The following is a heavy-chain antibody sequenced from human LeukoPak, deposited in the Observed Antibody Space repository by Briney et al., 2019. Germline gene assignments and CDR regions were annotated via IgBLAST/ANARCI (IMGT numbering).Heavy chain of an antibody. CDR3: MRRDPMTGDAFDI. J-gene: IGHJ3*02. CDR1: GFGFSIYW. CDR2: IYPGDSDT. D-gene: IGHD3-9*01. V-gene: IGHV5-51*01. Sequence: GESLKISCKGSGFGFSIYWIGWVRQMPGKGLEWMGLIYPGDSDTRYSPSFQGQVTFSADKSISTAYLQWSSLKASDTAMYYCMRRDPMTGDAFDIWGQGTMVTVSS.